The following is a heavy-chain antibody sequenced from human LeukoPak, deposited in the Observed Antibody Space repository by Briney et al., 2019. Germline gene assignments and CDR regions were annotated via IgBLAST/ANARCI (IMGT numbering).Heavy chain of an antibody. CDR1: GASINSSNW. Sequence: PSGTLSLTCAVSGASINSSNWWSWVRQSPGKGLEWIGEIYHSGSTNYNPSLKSRVTISVDTSKNQFSLKLSSVTAADTAVYYCARDLVTYYYDRVHDAFDIWGQGTMVTVSS. D-gene: IGHD3-22*01. J-gene: IGHJ3*02. CDR2: IYHSGST. V-gene: IGHV4-4*02. CDR3: ARDLVTYYYDRVHDAFDI.